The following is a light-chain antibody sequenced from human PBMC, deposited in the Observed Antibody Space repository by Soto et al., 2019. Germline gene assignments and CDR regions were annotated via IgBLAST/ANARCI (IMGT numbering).Light chain of an antibody. CDR2: DAS. V-gene: IGKV1-33*01. Sequence: DVQMTQSPSSLSAAVGDRVTITCQASHDISDYLNWYQHKPREAPKLLIYDASKLEAGVPSRFSGLRSGTYFTFSISSLQPADIAPYYWQQYDNVRRTFGGGTKVEIK. CDR1: HDISDY. J-gene: IGKJ4*01. CDR3: QQYDNVRRT.